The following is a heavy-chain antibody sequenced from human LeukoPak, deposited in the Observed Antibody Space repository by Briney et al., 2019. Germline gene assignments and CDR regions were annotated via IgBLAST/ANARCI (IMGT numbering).Heavy chain of an antibody. J-gene: IGHJ5*02. CDR1: GYTFTSYA. D-gene: IGHD3-9*01. CDR3: ARSIFDWYLNWFDP. Sequence: GASVKVSCTASGYTFTSYAMHWVRQAPGQRLEWMGWINAGNGNTKYSQKFQGRVTITRDTSASTAYMELSSLRSEDTAVYYCARSIFDWYLNWFDPWGQGTLVTVSS. V-gene: IGHV1-3*01. CDR2: INAGNGNT.